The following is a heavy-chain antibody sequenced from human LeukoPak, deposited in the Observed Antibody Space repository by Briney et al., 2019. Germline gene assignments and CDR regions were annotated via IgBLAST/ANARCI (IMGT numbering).Heavy chain of an antibody. V-gene: IGHV1-46*01. CDR3: ARDVPYSSGWSYYYYYGMDV. Sequence: PKASVKVSCKASGYTFTSYYMHWVRQAPGQGLEWMGIINPSGGSTSYAQKFQGRVTMTRDTSTSTVYKELSSLRSEDTAVYYCARDVPYSSGWSYYYYYGMDVWGQGTTVTVSS. J-gene: IGHJ6*02. CDR1: GYTFTSYY. D-gene: IGHD6-19*01. CDR2: INPSGGST.